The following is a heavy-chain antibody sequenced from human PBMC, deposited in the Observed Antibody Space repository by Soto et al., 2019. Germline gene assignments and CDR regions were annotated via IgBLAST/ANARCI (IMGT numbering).Heavy chain of an antibody. Sequence: EVQLVESGGGLVQPGGSLRLSCEASGFTFRNYDMHWVRQGTGKGLEWVSGISAAGDPDYADSVEGRFTISRENAQNSFFLQMNSLSVGYTAVYYCARTDRDFYGLDVWGQGTTVIVFS. CDR3: ARTDRDFYGLDV. CDR2: ISAAGDP. CDR1: GFTFRNYD. J-gene: IGHJ6*02. V-gene: IGHV3-13*05.